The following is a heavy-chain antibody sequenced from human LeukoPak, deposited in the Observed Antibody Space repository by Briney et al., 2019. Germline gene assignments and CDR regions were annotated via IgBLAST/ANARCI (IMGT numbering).Heavy chain of an antibody. V-gene: IGHV4-59*08. CDR3: ARHQMRYSYGTLFDY. D-gene: IGHD5-18*01. Sequence: SETLSLTCTVSGGSISSYYWSWIRQPPGKGLEWIGFIYYGGSTYYNPSLKSRVTISVDTSKNQFSLRLSSVTAADTAEYFCARHQMRYSYGTLFDYWGQGTLVTVSS. CDR1: GGSISSYY. CDR2: IYYGGST. J-gene: IGHJ4*02.